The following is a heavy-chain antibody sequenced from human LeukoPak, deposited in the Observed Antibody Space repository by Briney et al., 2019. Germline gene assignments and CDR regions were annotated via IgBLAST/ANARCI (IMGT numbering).Heavy chain of an antibody. V-gene: IGHV1-8*01. J-gene: IGHJ4*02. CDR3: ANANDQYGSGSHLV. Sequence: GASVKVSCKASGYTFSNYDIDWVRQATGQGLEWIGWMNPKSGNTGYAQKFQGRVTMTRDTSISTAYMELSRLRSDDTAVYYCANANDQYGSGSHLVWGQGTLVTVSS. CDR2: MNPKSGNT. CDR1: GYTFSNYD. D-gene: IGHD3-10*01.